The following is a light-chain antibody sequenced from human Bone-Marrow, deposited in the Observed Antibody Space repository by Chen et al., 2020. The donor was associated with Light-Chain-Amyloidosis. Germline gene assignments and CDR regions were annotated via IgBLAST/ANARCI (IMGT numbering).Light chain of an antibody. CDR3: QQSHSTPRT. CDR2: AAS. V-gene: IGKV1-39*01. Sequence: DIQMTQSPSSLSASVGDRVTITCRASQTISTFLNWYQQKPGKAPNLLIYAASSLQSGVPSRFSGSGSGTDLTLTISSLQPEDFATYYCQQSHSTPRTFGGGTKVEIK. CDR1: QTISTF. J-gene: IGKJ4*01.